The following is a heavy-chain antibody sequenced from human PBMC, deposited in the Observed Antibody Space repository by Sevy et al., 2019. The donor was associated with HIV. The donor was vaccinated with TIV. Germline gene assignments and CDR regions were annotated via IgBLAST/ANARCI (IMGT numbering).Heavy chain of an antibody. D-gene: IGHD3-10*01. CDR3: ARAYMVRGVINFFGY. CDR1: GYTFTSYD. CDR2: MNPNSGNT. Sequence: ASVKVSCKASGYTFTSYDINWERQATGRGLEWMGWMNPNSGNTGYAQKFQGRVTMTRNTSISTAYMELSSLRSEDTAVYYCARAYMVRGVINFFGYWGQGTLVTVSS. V-gene: IGHV1-8*01. J-gene: IGHJ4*02.